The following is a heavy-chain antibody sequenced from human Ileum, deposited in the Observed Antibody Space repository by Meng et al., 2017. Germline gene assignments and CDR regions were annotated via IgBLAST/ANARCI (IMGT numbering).Heavy chain of an antibody. CDR1: GGSISSSFY. CDR2: IYLAGSP. J-gene: IGHJ4*02. Sequence: PLQDSGPGLVGLSVTLSLPCTVSGGSISSSFYWSWVRQSPGKGLEWIGQIYLAGSPNYNPSLESRVTISVDKSKNQFSLRLTSVTAADTAIFYCVRHGGKYFDSWGQGTLVTVSS. D-gene: IGHD2-15*01. V-gene: IGHV4-4*02. CDR3: VRHGGKYFDS.